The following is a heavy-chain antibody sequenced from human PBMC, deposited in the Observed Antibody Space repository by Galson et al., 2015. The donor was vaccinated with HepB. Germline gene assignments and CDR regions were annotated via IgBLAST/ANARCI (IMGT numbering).Heavy chain of an antibody. V-gene: IGHV3-9*01. CDR1: GFTFDDYA. J-gene: IGHJ6*03. CDR3: AKDIGHSPHYYYMDV. Sequence: SLRLSCAASGFTFDDYAMHWVRQAPGKGLEWVSGISWNSGSIGYADSVKGRFTISRDNAKNSLYLQMNSLRAEDTALYYCAKDIGHSPHYYYMDVWGKGTTVTVSS. CDR2: ISWNSGSI. D-gene: IGHD2-21*01.